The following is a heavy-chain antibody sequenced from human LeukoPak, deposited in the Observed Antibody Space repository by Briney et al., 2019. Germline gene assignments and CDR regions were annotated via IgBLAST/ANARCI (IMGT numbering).Heavy chain of an antibody. J-gene: IGHJ4*02. D-gene: IGHD6-13*01. Sequence: SETLSLTCTVSGGSISSYYWSWIRQPPGKGLEWIGYIYYSGSTNYNPSLKSRVTISVDTSKNQFSLKLSSVTAADTAVYYCASGYSSTNLDYWGQGTLVTVSS. CDR3: ASGYSSTNLDY. CDR1: GGSISSYY. CDR2: IYYSGST. V-gene: IGHV4-59*01.